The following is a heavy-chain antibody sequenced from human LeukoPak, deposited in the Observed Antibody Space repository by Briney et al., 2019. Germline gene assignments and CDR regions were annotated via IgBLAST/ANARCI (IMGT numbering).Heavy chain of an antibody. Sequence: PGGSLRLSCAASGFTFSRFAMHWVRQAPGKGLEYVSVISSNGVNTYYANSVKGRLTISRDNSKNTMYLQMGSLRAEDMAVYYCARGVGARSADYWGQGALVTVSS. CDR2: ISSNGVNT. CDR1: GFTFSRFA. V-gene: IGHV3-64*01. D-gene: IGHD1-26*01. J-gene: IGHJ4*02. CDR3: ARGVGARSADY.